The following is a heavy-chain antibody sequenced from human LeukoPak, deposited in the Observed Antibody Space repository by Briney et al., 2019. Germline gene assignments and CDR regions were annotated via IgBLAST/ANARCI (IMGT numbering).Heavy chain of an antibody. J-gene: IGHJ4*02. V-gene: IGHV4-59*01. Sequence: PSETLSLTCTVSGGSISSYYWSWIRQPPGKGLDWIGYIYYSGSTNYNPSLKSRVTISVDTSKNQFSLKLSSVTAADTAVYYCARSKLGGGAFDYWGQGTLVTVSS. CDR3: ARSKLGGGAFDY. CDR1: GGSISSYY. CDR2: IYYSGST. D-gene: IGHD7-27*01.